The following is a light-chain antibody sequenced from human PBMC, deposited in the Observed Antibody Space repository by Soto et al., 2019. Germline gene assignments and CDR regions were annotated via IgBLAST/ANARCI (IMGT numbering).Light chain of an antibody. J-gene: IGKJ3*01. CDR1: QGISSY. CDR2: AAS. Sequence: DIQMTQSPSSLSASVGDRVTITCRTSQGISSYLNWYQQKPGKAPKLLIYAASSLQSGVTSRFSGSGSGTDFTLTISSLQPEDFATYYCQHSYSTPTFGPGTKVDIK. V-gene: IGKV1-39*01. CDR3: QHSYSTPT.